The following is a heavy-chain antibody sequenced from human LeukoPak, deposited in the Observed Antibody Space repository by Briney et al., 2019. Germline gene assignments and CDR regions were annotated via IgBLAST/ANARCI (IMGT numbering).Heavy chain of an antibody. V-gene: IGHV1-69*04. Sequence: GASVKVSCKASGGTFSSYAISWVRQAPGQGLEWMGRIIPILGIANYAQKFQGRVTITADKSTSTAYMELSSLRSEDTAVYYCAREVRSVRAQYYMDVWGKGTTVTVSS. J-gene: IGHJ6*03. CDR2: IIPILGIA. CDR3: AREVRSVRAQYYMDV. D-gene: IGHD5/OR15-5a*01. CDR1: GGTFSSYA.